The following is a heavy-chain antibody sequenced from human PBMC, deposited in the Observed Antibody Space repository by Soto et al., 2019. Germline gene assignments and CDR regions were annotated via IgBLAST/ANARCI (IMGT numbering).Heavy chain of an antibody. Sequence: ASVKVSCKASGYTYTSYAMHWVCQAPGQRLEWMGWINAGNGNTKYSQKFQGRVTITRDTSASTAYMELSSLRSEDTAVYYCANALGLYYFDTWGPGTLVTVSS. J-gene: IGHJ4*02. D-gene: IGHD3-16*01. CDR2: INAGNGNT. CDR1: GYTYTSYA. V-gene: IGHV1-3*01. CDR3: ANALGLYYFDT.